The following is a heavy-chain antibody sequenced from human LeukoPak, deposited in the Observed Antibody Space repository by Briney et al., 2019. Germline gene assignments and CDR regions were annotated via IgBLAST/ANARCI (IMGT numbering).Heavy chain of an antibody. CDR3: AKDGVVKTSRPYYFDF. D-gene: IGHD2-15*01. CDR2: ISGIVSST. Sequence: GGSLRLSCAASAFTFSNYAMTWVRQAPGKGLEWVSSISGIVSSTYYADSVKGRFTISRDNSKNTLYLQMNSLRAEDTAVYYCAKDGVVKTSRPYYFDFWGQGTPVTVSS. J-gene: IGHJ4*02. CDR1: AFTFSNYA. V-gene: IGHV3-23*01.